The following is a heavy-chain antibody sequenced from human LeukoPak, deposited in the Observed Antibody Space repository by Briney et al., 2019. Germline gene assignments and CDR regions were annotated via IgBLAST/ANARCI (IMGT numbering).Heavy chain of an antibody. CDR1: GGSISSGSYY. J-gene: IGHJ4*02. CDR3: ARDGPYYGSGFHYFGY. V-gene: IGHV4-61*02. Sequence: PSETLSLTCTVSGGSISSGSYYWSWIRQPAGKGLEWIGRIYTSGSTNYNPSLKSRVTISVDTSKNQFSLKLSSVTAADTAVYYCARDGPYYGSGFHYFGYWGQGTLVTVSS. CDR2: IYTSGST. D-gene: IGHD3-10*01.